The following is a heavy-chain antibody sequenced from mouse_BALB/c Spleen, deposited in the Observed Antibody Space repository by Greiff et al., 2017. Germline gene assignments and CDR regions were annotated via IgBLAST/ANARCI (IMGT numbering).Heavy chain of an antibody. J-gene: IGHJ4*01. Sequence: QVQLKESGPGLVQPSQSLSITCTVSGFSLTSYGVHWVRQSPGKGLEWLGVIWSGGSTVYNAAFISRLSISKDNSKSQVFFKMNSLQADDTAIYYCAQYYRAMDYWGQGTSVTVSS. CDR1: GFSLTSYG. V-gene: IGHV2-4-1*01. CDR2: IWSGGST. D-gene: IGHD2-12*01. CDR3: AQYYRAMDY.